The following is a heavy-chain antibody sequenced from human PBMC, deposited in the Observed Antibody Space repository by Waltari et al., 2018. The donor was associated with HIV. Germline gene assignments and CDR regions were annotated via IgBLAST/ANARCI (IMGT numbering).Heavy chain of an antibody. CDR1: GYTFTSSA. Sequence: QVQLVQSGAEVKKPGASVRVSCKASGYTFTSSAISWVRQAPGQGLEWMGWISAYNGNTNYAQKLQGRVTMTTDTSTSTAYMELRSLRSDDTAVYYCARDKGLWFGELLGDYWGQGTLVTVSS. CDR2: ISAYNGNT. CDR3: ARDKGLWFGELLGDY. D-gene: IGHD3-10*01. J-gene: IGHJ4*02. V-gene: IGHV1-18*01.